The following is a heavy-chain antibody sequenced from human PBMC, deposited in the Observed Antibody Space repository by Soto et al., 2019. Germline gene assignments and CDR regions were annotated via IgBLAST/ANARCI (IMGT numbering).Heavy chain of an antibody. J-gene: IGHJ4*02. V-gene: IGHV3-11*01. CDR3: ARLGLFDY. Sequence: PGGSLRLSCADSGFSFSDYYMSWIRQAPGQGLEWISYISGSGSTMYYADSVKGRFTISRDNAKGSVYLQMSGLRAEDTAVYDCARLGLFDYWGRGILVPVSS. CDR1: GFSFSDYY. CDR2: ISGSGSTM. D-gene: IGHD2-21*02.